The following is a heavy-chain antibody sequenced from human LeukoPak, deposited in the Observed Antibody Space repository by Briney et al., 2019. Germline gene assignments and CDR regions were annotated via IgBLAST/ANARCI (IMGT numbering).Heavy chain of an antibody. J-gene: IGHJ6*03. D-gene: IGHD6-19*01. CDR2: INHSGST. Sequence: SETLSLTCAVYGGSFSGYYWSWIRQPPGKGLEWIGEINHSGSTNYNPSLKSRVTISVDTSKNQFSLKLSSVTAADTAVYYCARGRGVACTETYYFYYYHKDVWGKGTTVTVSS. CDR1: GGSFSGYY. V-gene: IGHV4-34*01. CDR3: ARGRGVACTETYYFYYYHKDV.